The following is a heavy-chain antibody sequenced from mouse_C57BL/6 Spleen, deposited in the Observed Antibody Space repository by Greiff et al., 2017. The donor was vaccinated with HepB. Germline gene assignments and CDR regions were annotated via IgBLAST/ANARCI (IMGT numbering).Heavy chain of an antibody. V-gene: IGHV5-17*01. J-gene: IGHJ4*01. CDR3: ARMVTTGDYYAMDY. CDR2: ISSGSSTI. CDR1: GFTFSDYG. D-gene: IGHD2-2*01. Sequence: EVKLVESGGGLVKPGGSLKLSCAASGFTFSDYGMHWVRQAPEKGLEWVAYISSGSSTIYYADTVKGRFTISRDNAKNTLFLQMTSLRSEDTAMYYSARMVTTGDYYAMDYWGQGTSVTVSS.